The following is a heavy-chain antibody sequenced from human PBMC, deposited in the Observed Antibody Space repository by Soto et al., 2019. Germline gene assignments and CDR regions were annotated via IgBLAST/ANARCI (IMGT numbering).Heavy chain of an antibody. V-gene: IGHV3-33*01. J-gene: IGHJ4*01. CDR2: IWYDRSNK. CDR3: ARDSGYDSGNSVNHYLDY. Sequence: GGSLRLSCAASGFTFSSYGMHWVRQAPGKGLEWVAVIWYDRSNKYYADSVKGRFTISRDNSKNTLYLQMNSLRAEDTAVYYFARDSGYDSGNSVNHYLDYWGYRTLVPVSP. CDR1: GFTFSSYG. D-gene: IGHD3-10*01.